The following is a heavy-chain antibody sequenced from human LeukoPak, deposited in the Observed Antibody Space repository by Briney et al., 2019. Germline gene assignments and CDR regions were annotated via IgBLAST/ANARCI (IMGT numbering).Heavy chain of an antibody. CDR2: IWYDGSNK. CDR1: GFTFSSYG. J-gene: IGHJ3*02. V-gene: IGHV3-33*01. D-gene: IGHD4-17*01. Sequence: GGSLRLSCAASGFTFSSYGMHWVRQAPGKGLEWVAVIWYDGSNKYYADSVKGRFTISRDNSKNTLYLQMNSLRAEDTAVYYCARGTPTVPYDAFDIWGQGTMVTVSS. CDR3: ARGTPTVPYDAFDI.